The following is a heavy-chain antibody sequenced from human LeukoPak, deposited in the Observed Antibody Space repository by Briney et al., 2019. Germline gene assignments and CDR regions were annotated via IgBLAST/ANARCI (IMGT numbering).Heavy chain of an antibody. Sequence: GGSLRLSCAASGFTFSSYAMHWVRQAPGKGLEWVAVISYDGSNKYYADSVKGRFTISRDNSKNTLYLQMNSLRAEDTAVYYCAKKYDGSARMYLYDYWGQGTLVTVSS. D-gene: IGHD2-8*01. V-gene: IGHV3-30-3*02. CDR1: GFTFSSYA. J-gene: IGHJ4*02. CDR3: AKKYDGSARMYLYDY. CDR2: ISYDGSNK.